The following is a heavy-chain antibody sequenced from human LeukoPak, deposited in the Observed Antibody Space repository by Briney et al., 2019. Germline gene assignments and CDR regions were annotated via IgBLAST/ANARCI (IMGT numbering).Heavy chain of an antibody. Sequence: PGGSLRLSCAASGFTFSSYSMNWVRQAPGKGLEWVAFIRYDGSNKYYADSVKGRFTISRDNSKNTLYLQMNSLRAEDTAVYYCAMRLSMIFGVARGFDYWGQGTLVTVSS. CDR1: GFTFSSYS. J-gene: IGHJ4*02. CDR3: AMRLSMIFGVARGFDY. D-gene: IGHD3-3*01. V-gene: IGHV3-30*02. CDR2: IRYDGSNK.